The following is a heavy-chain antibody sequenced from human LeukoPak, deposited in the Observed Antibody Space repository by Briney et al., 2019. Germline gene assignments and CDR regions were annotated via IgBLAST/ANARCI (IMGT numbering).Heavy chain of an antibody. CDR2: ISGSGGST. J-gene: IGHJ4*02. Sequence: GGSLRLSCAASGFTFSSYAMSWVRQAPGKGLEWVSAISGSGGSTYYADSVKGRFTISRDNSKNTLYLQMNSLRAEDTAVYYWAKEPIGIITPPKNRTYFYYWGQGTLVTVSS. CDR1: GFTFSSYA. CDR3: AKEPIGIITPPKNRTYFYY. D-gene: IGHD1-14*01. V-gene: IGHV3-23*01.